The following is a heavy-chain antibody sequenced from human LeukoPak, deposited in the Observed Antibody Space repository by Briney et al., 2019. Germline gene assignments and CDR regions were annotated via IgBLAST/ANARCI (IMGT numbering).Heavy chain of an antibody. V-gene: IGHV3-66*01. CDR3: ARGPGGYDN. CDR1: GFTVSSNY. Sequence: GGSLRLSCAASGFTVSSNYMSWARQAPGKGLDWVSVIFGGGSAYYADSVKGRFTISRDNSKNTLFLQMNSLRAEDTAVYYCARGPGGYDNWGQGTLVTVSS. CDR2: IFGGGSA. D-gene: IGHD3-10*01. J-gene: IGHJ4*02.